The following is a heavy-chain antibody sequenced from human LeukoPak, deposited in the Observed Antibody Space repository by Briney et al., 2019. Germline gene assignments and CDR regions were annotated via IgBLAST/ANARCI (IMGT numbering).Heavy chain of an antibody. CDR3: AKVPLLWFGAYSGAFDY. J-gene: IGHJ4*02. V-gene: IGHV3-23*01. CDR2: ISGSGGST. Sequence: PGGSLRLSCAASGFTFSSYAMSWVRQAPGKGLEWVSAISGSGGSTYYADSVKGRFTISRDNSKNTLYLQMNSLRAEDTAVYYCAKVPLLWFGAYSGAFDYWGQGTLVTVSS. CDR1: GFTFSSYA. D-gene: IGHD3-10*01.